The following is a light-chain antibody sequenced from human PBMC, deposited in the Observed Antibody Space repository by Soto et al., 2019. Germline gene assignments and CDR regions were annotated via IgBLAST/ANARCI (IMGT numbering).Light chain of an antibody. CDR1: SANIGAGYD. Sequence: QSVLTQPPSVSGAPGQRVTISCSGSSANIGAGYDVHWCQQLPGKAPKLMIYQVTIRPSVISNRFSGSKSGNTASLTISGLQAEDEADYYCTSFSSSTSLYVFGTGTKVTVL. CDR2: QVT. V-gene: IGLV1-40*01. J-gene: IGLJ1*01. CDR3: TSFSSSTSLYV.